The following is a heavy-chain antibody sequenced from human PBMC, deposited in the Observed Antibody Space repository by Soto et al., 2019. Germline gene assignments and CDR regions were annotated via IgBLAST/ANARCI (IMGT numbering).Heavy chain of an antibody. CDR3: AKALYGGFTY. Sequence: EVRLLESGGGLVQPGGSLRLSCAASGFTFSVYAMSWVRQAPGKGLEWVSGISGSGDSTHYADSVKGRFTVSRDNSESMLYLQTNSLRAEGTAIYYCAKALYGGFTYWGQGTLVTVSS. D-gene: IGHD3-10*01. CDR1: GFTFSVYA. J-gene: IGHJ4*02. CDR2: ISGSGDST. V-gene: IGHV3-23*01.